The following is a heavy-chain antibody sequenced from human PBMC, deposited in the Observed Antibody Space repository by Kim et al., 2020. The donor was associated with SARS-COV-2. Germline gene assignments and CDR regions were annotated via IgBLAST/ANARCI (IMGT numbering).Heavy chain of an antibody. V-gene: IGHV3-23*01. D-gene: IGHD3-16*01. CDR3: AKLKRGMCDY. Sequence: STYYADSVKGRFTISRDNAKNTLYLQMNSLRAEDTAVYYCAKLKRGMCDYWGQGTLVTVSS. CDR2: ST. J-gene: IGHJ4*02.